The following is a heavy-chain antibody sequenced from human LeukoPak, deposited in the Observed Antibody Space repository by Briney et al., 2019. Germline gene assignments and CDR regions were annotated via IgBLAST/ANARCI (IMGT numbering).Heavy chain of an antibody. CDR1: GFTFSSYA. V-gene: IGHV3-30-3*01. CDR2: ISYDGSNK. CDR3: ARESGYCSSTSCYPYYYYGMDV. D-gene: IGHD2-2*01. Sequence: QPGRSLRLSCAASGFTFSSYAMHWVRQAPGKGLEWVAVISYDGSNKYYADSVKGRFTISRDNSKNTLYLQMNSLRAEDTAVYYCARESGYCSSTSCYPYYYYGMDVWGQGTTVTVSS. J-gene: IGHJ6*02.